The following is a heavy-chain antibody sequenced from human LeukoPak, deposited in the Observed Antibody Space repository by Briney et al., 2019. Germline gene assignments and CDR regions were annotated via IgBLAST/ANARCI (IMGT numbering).Heavy chain of an antibody. CDR1: GYTFTSYG. J-gene: IGHJ4*02. D-gene: IGHD6-13*01. CDR2: MNPNSGNT. CDR3: ARWSETGAAAGDFDY. Sequence: GASVKVSCKASGYTFTSYGISWVRQAPGQGLEWMGWMNPNSGNTGYAQKFQGRVTMTRNTSISTAYMELSSLRSEDTAVYYCARWSETGAAAGDFDYWGQGTLVTVSS. V-gene: IGHV1-8*02.